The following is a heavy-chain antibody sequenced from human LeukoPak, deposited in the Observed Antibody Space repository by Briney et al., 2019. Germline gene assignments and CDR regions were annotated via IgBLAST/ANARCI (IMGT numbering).Heavy chain of an antibody. J-gene: IGHJ4*02. CDR2: ISSSSSTI. V-gene: IGHV3-48*04. CDR1: GFTFSSYS. D-gene: IGHD2-2*01. Sequence: GGSLRLSCAASGFTFSSYSMNWVRQAPGKGLEWVSYISSSSSTIYYADSVKGRFTISRDNAKNSLYLQMNSLRAEDTAVYYCARDRVVRPLDYWGQGTLVTVSS. CDR3: ARDRVVRPLDY.